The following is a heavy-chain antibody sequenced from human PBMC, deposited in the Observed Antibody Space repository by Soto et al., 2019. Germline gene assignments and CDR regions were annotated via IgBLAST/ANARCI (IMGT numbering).Heavy chain of an antibody. D-gene: IGHD4-4*01. CDR1: GFTFSSYS. CDR3: ARDRREPTVRRGRGYYYYGMDV. Sequence: GGSLRLSCAASGFTFSSYSMNWVRQAPGKGLEWVSYISSSSSTIYYADSVKGRFTISRDNAKNSLYLQMNSLRDEDTAVYYCARDRREPTVRRGRGYYYYGMDVWGQGTTVTVSS. J-gene: IGHJ6*02. V-gene: IGHV3-48*02. CDR2: ISSSSSTI.